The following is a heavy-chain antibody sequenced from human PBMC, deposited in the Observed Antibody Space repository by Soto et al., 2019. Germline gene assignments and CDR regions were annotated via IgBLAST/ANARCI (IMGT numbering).Heavy chain of an antibody. V-gene: IGHV5-10-1*01. CDR3: APTRSTEYSSGYYP. Sequence: XGSVRATWQCLGKRFTRFWVGLEPAVPGKGLEWMGRIDPSDSYTNYSPSFQGHVTISADKSISTAYLQWSSLKASDTAMHYCAPTRSTEYSSGYYPWGQRTLVTVSS. J-gene: IGHJ4*02. CDR2: IDPSDSYT. CDR1: GKRFTRFW. D-gene: IGHD3-22*01.